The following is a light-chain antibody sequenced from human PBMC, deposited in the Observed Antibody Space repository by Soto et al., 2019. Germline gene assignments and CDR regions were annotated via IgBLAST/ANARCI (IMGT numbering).Light chain of an antibody. CDR3: QQYKKWPRT. J-gene: IGKJ1*01. V-gene: IGKV3-15*01. Sequence: DIVVTKSPGTVSLSPGERATLSCRASQSVSSSYLAWYQQKPGQAPRLLIYRASARATGIPARFSGSGSGTEFTLTISSLQSEDFAVYYCQQYKKWPRTFGHGTKVDIK. CDR1: QSVSSSY. CDR2: RAS.